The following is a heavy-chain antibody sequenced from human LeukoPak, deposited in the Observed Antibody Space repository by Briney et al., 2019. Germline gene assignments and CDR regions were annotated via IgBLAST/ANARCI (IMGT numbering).Heavy chain of an antibody. Sequence: GGSLRLSCAASGFTFSSYWMHWVRQAPGKGLVWVSRINTDGSSTNYADSVKGRFTISRDNAKNTLYLQMNSLRDEDTAVYYCARDQGGLYDFWSGYEDNYFDYWGQGTLVTVSS. CDR2: INTDGSST. CDR3: ARDQGGLYDFWSGYEDNYFDY. J-gene: IGHJ4*02. CDR1: GFTFSSYW. V-gene: IGHV3-74*01. D-gene: IGHD3-3*01.